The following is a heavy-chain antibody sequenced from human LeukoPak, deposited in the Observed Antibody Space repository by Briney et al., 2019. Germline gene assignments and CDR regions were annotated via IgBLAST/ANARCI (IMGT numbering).Heavy chain of an antibody. CDR2: IYYSANT. D-gene: IGHD1-20*01. CDR1: GGSISSHSYY. CDR3: ARHPNNYSSAS. J-gene: IGHJ4*02. Sequence: SETLSLTCAVSGGSISSHSYYWGWIRQPPGKGLEWIGSIYYSANTYYHPSLKSRATISVDTPNNQFSLKLSSVTAADTAAYYCARHPNNYSSASWGQGILVTVSS. V-gene: IGHV4-39*01.